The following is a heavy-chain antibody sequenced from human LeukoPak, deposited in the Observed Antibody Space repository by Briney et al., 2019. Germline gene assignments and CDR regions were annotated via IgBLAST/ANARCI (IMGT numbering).Heavy chain of an antibody. J-gene: IGHJ3*02. CDR2: IYYSGST. V-gene: IGHV4-59*08. Sequence: SETLSLTCTVSGGSISNYYWSWIRQPPGKGLEWIGYIYYSGSTNYTPSLKSRVTISVDTSKNQFSLNLSSVTAADTAVYCARHSLTTVRGVDIWGQGTMVTVSS. D-gene: IGHD3-10*01. CDR3: ARHSLTTVRGVDI. CDR1: GGSISNYY.